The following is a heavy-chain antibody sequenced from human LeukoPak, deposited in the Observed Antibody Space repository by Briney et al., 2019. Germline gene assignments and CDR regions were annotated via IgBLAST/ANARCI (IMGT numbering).Heavy chain of an antibody. CDR1: GFTVSSNC. CDR3: ARGPRLNNYYYDY. CDR2: IFGDGSK. J-gene: IGHJ4*02. V-gene: IGHV3-53*01. D-gene: IGHD3-16*01. Sequence: GGSLRLSCAASGFTVSSNCMNWVRQAPGKGLEWVSLIFGDGSKYYADSVKGRFTISRDNSKNALFLQMNSLRAEDTAVYYCARGPRLNNYYYDYWGQGTLVTVSS.